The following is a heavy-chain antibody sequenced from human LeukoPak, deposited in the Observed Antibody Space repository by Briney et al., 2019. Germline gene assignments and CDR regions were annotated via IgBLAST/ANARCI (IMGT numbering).Heavy chain of an antibody. Sequence: SETLSLTCTVSGGSISSYYWSWIRQPPGKGLEWIGCIYTSGSTNYNPSLKSRVTISVDTSKNQFSLKLSSVTAADTAVYYCARSSRGYSARGYYYYYMDVWGKGTTVTVSS. J-gene: IGHJ6*03. CDR3: ARSSRGYSARGYYYYYMDV. V-gene: IGHV4-4*09. D-gene: IGHD1-26*01. CDR2: IYTSGST. CDR1: GGSISSYY.